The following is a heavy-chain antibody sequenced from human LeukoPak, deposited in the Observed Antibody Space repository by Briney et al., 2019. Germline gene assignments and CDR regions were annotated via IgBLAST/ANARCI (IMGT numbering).Heavy chain of an antibody. CDR2: IKEDGTYT. CDR3: ASTGRYCTSTSCSNYFHY. D-gene: IGHD2-2*01. V-gene: IGHV3-74*01. Sequence: GRSLRLSCAASGFSFSKYWMHWVRQTPGEGLVWVSRIKEDGTYTSYADSVKGRFTISRDNARNTVFLEMNSLRAEDTAVYYCASTGRYCTSTSCSNYFHYWGQGTLVTVSS. J-gene: IGHJ4*02. CDR1: GFSFSKYW.